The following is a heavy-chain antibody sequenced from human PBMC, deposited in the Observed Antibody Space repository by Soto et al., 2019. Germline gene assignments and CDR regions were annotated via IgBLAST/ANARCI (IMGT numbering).Heavy chain of an antibody. CDR2: MFHSGRT. CDR1: GDSISSYF. D-gene: IGHD3-3*02. CDR3: ARDAPVALGVPNSMDV. V-gene: IGHV4-59*01. Sequence: SETLSLTCTVSGDSISSYFWTWIRQPPGKALEWIGYMFHSGRTNYNPSLTSRVTMSADTSNNQFSLTLTSVTAADTAVYYCARDAPVALGVPNSMDVWCQGTTVTGSS. J-gene: IGHJ6*02.